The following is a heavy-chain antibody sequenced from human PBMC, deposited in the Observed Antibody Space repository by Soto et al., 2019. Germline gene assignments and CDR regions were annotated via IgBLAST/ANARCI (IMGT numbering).Heavy chain of an antibody. CDR1: GGTFSSYA. J-gene: IGHJ4*02. V-gene: IGHV1-69*13. D-gene: IGHD3-22*01. CDR3: SCFPIYYYDSSGYTEYYFDY. CDR2: IIPIFGTA. Sequence: GASVKVSCKASGGTFSSYAISWVRQAPGQGLEWMGGIIPIFGTANYAQKFQGRVTITADESTSTAYMELSSLRSEDTAVYYCSCFPIYYYDSSGYTEYYFDYWGQGTLVTVS.